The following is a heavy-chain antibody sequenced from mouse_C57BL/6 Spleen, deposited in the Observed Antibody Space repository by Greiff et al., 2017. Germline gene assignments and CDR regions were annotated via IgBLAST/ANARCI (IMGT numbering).Heavy chain of an antibody. D-gene: IGHD2-4*01. J-gene: IGHJ2*01. CDR2: IRNKANGYTT. Sequence: EVKLVESGGGLVQPGGSLSLSCAASGFTFTDYYMSWVRQPPGKALEWLGFIRNKANGYTTEYSASVKGRFTISRDNSQSILYLQMNALRAEDSATYYCARFYYDHSFDYWGQGTTLTVSS. CDR1: GFTFTDYY. CDR3: ARFYYDHSFDY. V-gene: IGHV7-3*01.